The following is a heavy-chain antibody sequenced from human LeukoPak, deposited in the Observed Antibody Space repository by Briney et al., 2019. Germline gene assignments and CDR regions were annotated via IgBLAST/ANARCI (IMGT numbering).Heavy chain of an antibody. V-gene: IGHV4-61*01. J-gene: IGHJ4*02. CDR3: ARGYDSRSIMMGSL. Sequence: PSQTLSLTCTVSGGSISSGSYYWSWIRQVPGKGLEWIGYVYYSGSTTYNPSFRSRVTMSVDTSKNQFSLEVTSVTAADSAIYYCARGYDSRSIMMGSLWGQGTLVTVSS. CDR2: VYYSGST. D-gene: IGHD3-16*01. CDR1: GGSISSGSYY.